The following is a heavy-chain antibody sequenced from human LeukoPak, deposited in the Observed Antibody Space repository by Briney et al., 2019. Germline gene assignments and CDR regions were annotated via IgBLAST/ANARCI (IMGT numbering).Heavy chain of an antibody. CDR2: IYYSGST. CDR3: ARDCEPGGGDCYRDY. CDR1: GGSISSSSYY. D-gene: IGHD2-21*02. V-gene: IGHV4-39*07. J-gene: IGHJ4*02. Sequence: SETLSLTCTVSGGSISSSSYYWGWIRQPPGKGLEWIGSIYYSGSTYYNPSLKSRVTISVDTSKNQFSLKLSSVTAADTAVYYCARDCEPGGGDCYRDYWGQGTLVTVSS.